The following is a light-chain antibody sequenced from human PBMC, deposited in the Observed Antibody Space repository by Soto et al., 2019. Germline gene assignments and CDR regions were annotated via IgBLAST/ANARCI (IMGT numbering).Light chain of an antibody. Sequence: EVVFTQSPGTLSLSPGERASLSCRASQSVTTYLAWYPQKPGQAPRLLIYGASSRATGIPDRFSGSGAGTEFTLPISRLEPEDVEVYYCQQYDNSTLTFGGGTKVDIK. CDR3: QQYDNSTLT. J-gene: IGKJ4*01. CDR1: QSVTTY. V-gene: IGKV3-20*01. CDR2: GAS.